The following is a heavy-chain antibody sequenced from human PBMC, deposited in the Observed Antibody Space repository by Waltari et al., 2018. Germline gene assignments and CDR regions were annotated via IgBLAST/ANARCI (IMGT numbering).Heavy chain of an antibody. CDR2: INHSGST. J-gene: IGHJ4*02. Sequence: QVQLQQWGEGLLKPSETLSLTCAVYGGSFSGYYWCWIRQPPGKGLEWIGEINHSGSTNYNPSLKSRVTISVDTSKNQFSLKLSSVTAADTAVYYCARGPRGGVSFDYWGQGTLVTVSS. CDR1: GGSFSGYY. V-gene: IGHV4-34*01. CDR3: ARGPRGGVSFDY. D-gene: IGHD3-10*01.